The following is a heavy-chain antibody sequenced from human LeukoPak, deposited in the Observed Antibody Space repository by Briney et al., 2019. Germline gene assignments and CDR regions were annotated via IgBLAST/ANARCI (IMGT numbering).Heavy chain of an antibody. V-gene: IGHV4-59*01. CDR3: ARGSGGYYLYYYYGMDV. Sequence: PSETLSLTCTVSGGSISSYYWSWIRQPPGKGLEWIGYIYYSGSTNYNPSLKSRVTISVDTSKNQFSLKLSSVTAADTAVYYCARGSGGYYLYYYYGMDVWGQGTTVTVSS. D-gene: IGHD3-22*01. CDR1: GGSISSYY. J-gene: IGHJ6*02. CDR2: IYYSGST.